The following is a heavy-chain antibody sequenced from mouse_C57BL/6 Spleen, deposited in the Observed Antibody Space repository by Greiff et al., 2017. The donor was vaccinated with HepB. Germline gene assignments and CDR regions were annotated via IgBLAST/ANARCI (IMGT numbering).Heavy chain of an antibody. CDR1: GYAFSSSW. Sequence: LQESGPELVKPGASVKISCKASGYAFSSSWMNWVKQRPGKGLEWIGRIYPGDGDTNYNGKFKGKATLTADKSSSTAYMQLSSLTSEDSAVYFCARSRNYWFAYWGQGTLVTVSA. CDR2: IYPGDGDT. D-gene: IGHD2-1*01. J-gene: IGHJ3*01. CDR3: ARSRNYWFAY. V-gene: IGHV1-82*01.